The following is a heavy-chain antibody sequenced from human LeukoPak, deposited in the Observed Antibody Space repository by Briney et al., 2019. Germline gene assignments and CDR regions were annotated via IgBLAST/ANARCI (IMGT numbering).Heavy chain of an antibody. V-gene: IGHV1-18*01. CDR2: ISAYNGNT. Sequence: GASVKVSCKASGYTFTSYGISWARQAPGQGLEWMGWISAYNGNTNYAQKLQGRVTMTTDTSTSTAYMELRSLRSDDTAVYYCARDLPTYCGGDCYLGFDYWGQGTLVTVSS. CDR3: ARDLPTYCGGDCYLGFDY. J-gene: IGHJ4*02. D-gene: IGHD2-21*02. CDR1: GYTFTSYG.